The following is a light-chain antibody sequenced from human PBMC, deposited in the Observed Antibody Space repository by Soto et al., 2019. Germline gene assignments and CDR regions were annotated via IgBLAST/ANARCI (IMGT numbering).Light chain of an antibody. CDR1: QSVSSW. Sequence: DIQMTQSPSTLSAVVGDRVTVTCRASQSVSSWLAWYQQKPGEVPKVLIYRASNLERGVPSRFSGGGSGTEFTLTISGLQPEDFATYYCQQYNGFPWTFGQGTKVEVK. CDR2: RAS. V-gene: IGKV1-5*03. CDR3: QQYNGFPWT. J-gene: IGKJ1*01.